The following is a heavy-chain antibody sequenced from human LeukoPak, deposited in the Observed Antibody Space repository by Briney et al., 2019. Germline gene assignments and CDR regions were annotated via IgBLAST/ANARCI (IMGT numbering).Heavy chain of an antibody. Sequence: PGRSLTLSCAASGFTFSTYGMHWVRQAPGKGLEWVAVIWYDGTNEYYADSVKGRFTISRDNSKNTLYLQMNSLRAEDTALYFCARDYGSGRGVEISYYHYGMDVWCQGTTVTVSS. CDR3: ARDYGSGRGVEISYYHYGMDV. CDR1: GFTFSTYG. D-gene: IGHD3-10*01. J-gene: IGHJ6*02. CDR2: IWYDGTNE. V-gene: IGHV3-33*01.